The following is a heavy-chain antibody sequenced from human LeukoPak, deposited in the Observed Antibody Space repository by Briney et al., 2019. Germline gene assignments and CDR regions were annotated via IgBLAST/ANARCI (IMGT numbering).Heavy chain of an antibody. Sequence: AGGSLRLSCAASGFTFSSYAMSWVRQAPGKGLEWVSAISGSGGSTYYADSVKGRFTISRDKSKNTLYLQMNSLRAEDTAVYYCAKDRLFGYCSSASCSVAIDYWGQGTLVTVSS. V-gene: IGHV3-23*01. CDR2: ISGSGGST. CDR3: AKDRLFGYCSSASCSVAIDY. D-gene: IGHD2-2*01. CDR1: GFTFSSYA. J-gene: IGHJ4*02.